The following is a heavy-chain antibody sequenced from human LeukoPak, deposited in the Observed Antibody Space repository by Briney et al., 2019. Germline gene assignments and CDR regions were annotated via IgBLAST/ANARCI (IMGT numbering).Heavy chain of an antibody. CDR1: GGSFSGYY. CDR3: ARGAPVATISHYYYMDV. V-gene: IGHV4-34*01. CDR2: INHSGST. J-gene: IGHJ6*03. Sequence: PSETLSLTCAVYGGSFSGYYWSSIRQPPGKGLEWIGEINHSGSTNYNPSLKSRVTISVDTSKNQFSLKLSSVTAADTAVYYCARGAPVATISHYYYMDVWGKGTTVTVSS. D-gene: IGHD5-12*01.